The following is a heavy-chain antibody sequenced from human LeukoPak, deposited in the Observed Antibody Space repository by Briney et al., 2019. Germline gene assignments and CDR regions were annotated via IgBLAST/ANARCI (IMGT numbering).Heavy chain of an antibody. Sequence: SETLSLTCTVSGGSISSSSYYWGWIRQPPGKGLEWIGSIYYSGSTYYNPSLKSRVTISVDTSKNQFSLKLSSVTAADTAVYYCARTGEPLDYWGQGTLVTVSS. V-gene: IGHV4-39*07. J-gene: IGHJ4*02. CDR3: ARTGEPLDY. D-gene: IGHD7-27*01. CDR1: GGSISSSSYY. CDR2: IYYSGST.